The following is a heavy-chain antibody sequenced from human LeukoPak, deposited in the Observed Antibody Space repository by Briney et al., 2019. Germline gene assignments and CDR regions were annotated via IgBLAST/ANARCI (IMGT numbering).Heavy chain of an antibody. CDR1: GFTFYNYA. V-gene: IGHV3-21*01. Sequence: GGSLRLSCAASGFTFYNYAMSWVRQAPGKGLEWVSSISPGSNYKHYANSVKGRFTISRDNAKNSLYLQMNSLGAEDTALYYCARGRGCSSLSCYPDYWGQGTLVTVSS. J-gene: IGHJ4*02. CDR3: ARGRGCSSLSCYPDY. D-gene: IGHD2-2*01. CDR2: ISPGSNYK.